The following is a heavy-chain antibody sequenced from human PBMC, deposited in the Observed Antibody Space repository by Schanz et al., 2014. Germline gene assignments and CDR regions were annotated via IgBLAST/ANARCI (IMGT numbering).Heavy chain of an antibody. CDR2: ITSGSAK. Sequence: QVQLVESGGGLVKPGGSLRLSCTASGFTFRDYQMTLIRQAPGKGLEWVSYITSGSAKFYADSVKGRFTISRDNAKNSLYLQMNSLRAEDTAVYYCAREKRRTEVVLDHWGQGTLVTVS. CDR1: GFTFRDYQ. J-gene: IGHJ4*02. CDR3: AREKRRTEVVLDH. V-gene: IGHV3-11*01.